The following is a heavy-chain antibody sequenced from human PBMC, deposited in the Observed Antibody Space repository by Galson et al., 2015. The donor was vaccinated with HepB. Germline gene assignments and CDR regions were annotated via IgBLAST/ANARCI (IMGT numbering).Heavy chain of an antibody. J-gene: IGHJ5*02. V-gene: IGHV3-21*01. CDR3: ARDASHSSSWYSANWFDP. Sequence: SLRLSCAASGFTFSSYSMNWVRQAPGKGLEWVSSISSSSSYIYYADSVKGRFTISRDNAKNSLYLQMNSLRAEDTAVYYCARDASHSSSWYSANWFDPWGQGTLVTVSS. D-gene: IGHD6-13*01. CDR1: GFTFSSYS. CDR2: ISSSSSYI.